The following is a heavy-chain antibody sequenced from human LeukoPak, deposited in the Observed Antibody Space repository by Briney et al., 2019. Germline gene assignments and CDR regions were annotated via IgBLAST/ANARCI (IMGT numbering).Heavy chain of an antibody. CDR1: GGSISSYY. Sequence: SQTLSLTCTVSGGSISSYYWSWIRQPPGKGLEWFGSIYYSGSTNYNPSLKSRVTISVDTSKNQFSRKLSSVTAADTAVYYCARDLVRGVIGGFDPWGQGTLVTVSS. CDR3: ARDLVRGVIGGFDP. D-gene: IGHD3-10*01. J-gene: IGHJ5*02. CDR2: IYYSGST. V-gene: IGHV4-59*01.